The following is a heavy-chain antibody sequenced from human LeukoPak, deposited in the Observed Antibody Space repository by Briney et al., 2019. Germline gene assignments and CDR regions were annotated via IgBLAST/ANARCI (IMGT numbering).Heavy chain of an antibody. CDR2: IHGDGST. CDR3: ARGESSDCTCIDY. J-gene: IGHJ4*02. Sequence: GGSLRLSCAASGFTVSSRHMSWVRQAPGKGLEWVSVIHGDGSTYYADSVKGRFTISRDNSKNTLYLQMNSLRAEDTAVYYCARGESSDCTCIDYWGQGTLVSVSS. CDR1: GFTVSSRH. V-gene: IGHV3-53*01. D-gene: IGHD2-21*02.